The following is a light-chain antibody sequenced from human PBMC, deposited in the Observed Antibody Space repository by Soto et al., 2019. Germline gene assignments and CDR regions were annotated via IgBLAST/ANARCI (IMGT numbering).Light chain of an antibody. V-gene: IGKV4-1*01. CDR3: QQYYDIPFS. Sequence: DIVMTQSPDSLAVSLGERATINCKSSRSVLYSSNNKDYLAWYQQRPGQPPKLLIYWASTRKSGVPDRFSGSGSGTDFTLTISSLQAEDVAVYYCQQYYDIPFSFGPGTKVDFK. CDR1: RSVLYSSNNKDY. CDR2: WAS. J-gene: IGKJ3*01.